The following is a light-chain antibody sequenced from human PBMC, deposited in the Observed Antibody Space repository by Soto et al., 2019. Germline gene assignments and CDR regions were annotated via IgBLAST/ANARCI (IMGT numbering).Light chain of an antibody. V-gene: IGKV1-5*03. Sequence: DIPMTQSPSTLSASVGDRVTITCRASQSVSSWLAWYQHKPGKAPDLLIYKASTYDTGVTSRFSGSGSGTEFTLTNRSLHSYDCATSYCQQYYSNDVTFGQGTEVE. J-gene: IGKJ1*01. CDR1: QSVSSW. CDR2: KAS. CDR3: QQYYSNDVT.